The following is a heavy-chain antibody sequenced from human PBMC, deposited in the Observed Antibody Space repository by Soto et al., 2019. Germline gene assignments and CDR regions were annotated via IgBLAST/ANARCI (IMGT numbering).Heavy chain of an antibody. D-gene: IGHD1-7*01. CDR1: GFTFSSYW. Sequence: GGSLRLSCAASGFTFSSYWMSWVRQAPGKGLEWVANIKQDGSEKYYVDSVKGRFTISRNNAKNSLYLQMISLRAEDTAVYYCASGITGTTAFDIWGQGTMVTVSS. V-gene: IGHV3-7*03. CDR2: IKQDGSEK. J-gene: IGHJ3*02. CDR3: ASGITGTTAFDI.